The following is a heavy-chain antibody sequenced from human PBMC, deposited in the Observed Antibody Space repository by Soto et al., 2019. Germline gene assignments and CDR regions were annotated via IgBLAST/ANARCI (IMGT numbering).Heavy chain of an antibody. CDR2: ISGYSGNT. CDR1: GYTFTNYG. CDR3: ARGGSSWSAEYYQH. Sequence: GASVKVSCKASGYTFTNYGISWVRQAPGQGPEWMGWISGYSGNTNYAQKFQGRVTMTTDKSTTTAYMELRSLRSDDTGVYYCARGGSSWSAEYYQHWGQGTLVTVSS. J-gene: IGHJ1*01. D-gene: IGHD6-13*01. V-gene: IGHV1-18*01.